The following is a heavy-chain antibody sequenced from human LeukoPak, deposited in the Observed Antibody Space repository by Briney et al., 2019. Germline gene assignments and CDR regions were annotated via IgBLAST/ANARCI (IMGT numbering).Heavy chain of an antibody. J-gene: IGHJ5*02. V-gene: IGHV3-48*03. Sequence: GGSLRLSCAASAFTLSSYEMNWVRQAPGKGPEWVSYISSSGSTISYADSVKGRFTISRDNAENSLYLQMNSLRAEDTAVYYCARDLWFDPWGQGTLVTVSS. CDR3: ARDLWFDP. CDR2: ISSSGSTI. CDR1: AFTLSSYE.